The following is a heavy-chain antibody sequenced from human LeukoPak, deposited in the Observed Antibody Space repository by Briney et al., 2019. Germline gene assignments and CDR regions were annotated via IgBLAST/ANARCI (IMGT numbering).Heavy chain of an antibody. V-gene: IGHV3-23*01. CDR3: AKDLGDWNFEGNYGMDV. CDR2: ISGSGGST. Sequence: GGSLRLSCAASGFTFSSYAMSWVRQAPGKGLEWVSAISGSGGSTYYADSVKGRFTISRDNSKNTLYLQMNSLRAEDTAVYYCAKDLGDWNFEGNYGMDVWGQGTTVTVSS. D-gene: IGHD1-7*01. CDR1: GFTFSSYA. J-gene: IGHJ6*02.